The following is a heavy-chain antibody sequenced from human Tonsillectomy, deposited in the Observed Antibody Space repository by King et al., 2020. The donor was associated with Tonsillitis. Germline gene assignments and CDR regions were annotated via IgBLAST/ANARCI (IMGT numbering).Heavy chain of an antibody. CDR1: GFTVSSND. Sequence: VQLVESGGGLVQPGGSLRLYCAVSGFTVSSNDMSWVRQAPGKGLEWVSVIYSGGSTYYADSVKGRFTISRDNSKNTVYLQMNSLRAEDTAVYYCTRVVIAACPGWFDPWGQGSLVTVSS. D-gene: IGHD6-6*01. CDR3: TRVVIAACPGWFDP. CDR2: IYSGGST. V-gene: IGHV3-66*01. J-gene: IGHJ5*02.